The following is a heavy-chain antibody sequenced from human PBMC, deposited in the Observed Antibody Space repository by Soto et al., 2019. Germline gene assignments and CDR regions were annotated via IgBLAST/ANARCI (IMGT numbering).Heavy chain of an antibody. J-gene: IGHJ4*02. CDR1: GFSFRDHC. D-gene: IGHD3-16*01. CDR3: TRDPRITDX. CDR2: ISPGGDIK. Sequence: GGSLRLSCAASGFSFRDHCMTWIRQAPGKGLELLSYISPGGDIKKYVYSVKGRFTISRDNDKNSLFLHMNSLRAEDTAVYYCTRDPRITDXWGQATLVTVSX. V-gene: IGHV3-11*01.